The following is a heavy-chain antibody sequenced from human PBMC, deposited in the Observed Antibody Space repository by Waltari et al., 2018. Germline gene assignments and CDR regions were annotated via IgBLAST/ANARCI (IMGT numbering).Heavy chain of an antibody. CDR1: GGSISSHY. V-gene: IGHV4-59*11. J-gene: IGHJ4*02. D-gene: IGHD3-22*01. Sequence: QVQLQESGPGLVKPSETLSLTCTVSGGSISSHYWSWIRQPPGKGLEWIGYIYYSGSTNYNPSLKSRVTISVDTSKNQFSLKLSSVTAADKAVYYCARGRYYDSSGYYEDYWGQGTLVTVSS. CDR2: IYYSGST. CDR3: ARGRYYDSSGYYEDY.